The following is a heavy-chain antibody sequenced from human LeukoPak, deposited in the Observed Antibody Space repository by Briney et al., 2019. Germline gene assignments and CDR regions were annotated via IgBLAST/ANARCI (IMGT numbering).Heavy chain of an antibody. V-gene: IGHV3-74*01. CDR3: ARDRSYYGYFDS. CDR1: GFNFDSSW. D-gene: IGHD1-26*01. CDR2: INSDGSST. Sequence: GGSLRLSCAGSGFNFDSSWMHWVRQAPGEGLVWVSRINSDGSSTTYADSVKGRFTISRDNAKNTLYLQMNSLRAEDTAVYYCARDRSYYGYFDSWGQGTLVTVSS. J-gene: IGHJ4*02.